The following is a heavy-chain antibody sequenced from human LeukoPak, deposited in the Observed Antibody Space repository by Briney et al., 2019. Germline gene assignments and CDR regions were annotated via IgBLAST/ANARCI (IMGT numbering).Heavy chain of an antibody. V-gene: IGHV4-30-2*01. CDR1: GDSISSGRYY. CDR3: ARVLSGSNFDY. CDR2: IYHSGRT. Sequence: PSQTLSLTCNVSGDSISSGRYYWSWIRQPPGKGLEWIGYIYHSGRTDHNPSLNSRVTISIDRSKNHLSLMLTSVTAADTAVYYCARVLSGSNFDYWGQGTLVTVSS. D-gene: IGHD3-22*01. J-gene: IGHJ4*02.